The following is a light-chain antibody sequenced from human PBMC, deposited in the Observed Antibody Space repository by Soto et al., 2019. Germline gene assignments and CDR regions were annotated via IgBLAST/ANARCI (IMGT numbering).Light chain of an antibody. CDR3: SSYRSSSTPVV. CDR1: SSDVGGYNY. J-gene: IGLJ2*01. V-gene: IGLV2-14*01. Sequence: QSALTQPASVSGSRGQSITISCTGTSSDVGGYNYVSWYQQHPGKAPKLMIYDVSSRPSGVSNRFSGSKSGNTASLTISGLLAEDEADYYCSSYRSSSTPVVFGGGTKLTVL. CDR2: DVS.